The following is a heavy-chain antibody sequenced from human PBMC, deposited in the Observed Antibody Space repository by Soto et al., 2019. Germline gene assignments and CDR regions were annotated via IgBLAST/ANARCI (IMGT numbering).Heavy chain of an antibody. Sequence: GGSLRLSCAASGFTFSSYAMHWVRQAPGKGLEWVAVISYDGSNKYYADSVKGRFTISRDNSKNTLYLQMNSLRAEDTAVYYCAIDYYDSSGYYYHFDYWGQGTLVTVSS. J-gene: IGHJ4*02. CDR2: ISYDGSNK. D-gene: IGHD3-22*01. V-gene: IGHV3-30-3*01. CDR1: GFTFSSYA. CDR3: AIDYYDSSGYYYHFDY.